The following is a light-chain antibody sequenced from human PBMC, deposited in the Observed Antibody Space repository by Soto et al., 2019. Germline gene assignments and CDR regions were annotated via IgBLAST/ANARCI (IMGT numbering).Light chain of an antibody. J-gene: IGLJ3*02. CDR3: CSFAGTRTYVL. CDR1: ASDVGSYNL. CDR2: EVT. Sequence: QSVLSQPASVSGSPGQSITISCTGSASDVGSYNLVSWYQQRPGKAPKLVIYEVTKRPSGVSSRFSGSKSGITASLTISGLQAEDGGDYYGCSFAGTRTYVLFGGGTKVTVL. V-gene: IGLV2-23*02.